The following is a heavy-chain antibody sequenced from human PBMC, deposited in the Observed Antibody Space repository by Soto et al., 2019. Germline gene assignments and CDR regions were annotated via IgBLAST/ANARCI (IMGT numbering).Heavy chain of an antibody. Sequence: ASVKVSCKVSGYTLTELSMHWVRQAPGKGLEWMGGFDPEDGETIYAQKFQGRVTMTEDTSTDTAYMELSSLRSEDTAVYYCATPGDYARGNDAFDIWGQGTMVTVSS. D-gene: IGHD4-17*01. J-gene: IGHJ3*02. CDR2: FDPEDGET. CDR1: GYTLTELS. V-gene: IGHV1-24*01. CDR3: ATPGDYARGNDAFDI.